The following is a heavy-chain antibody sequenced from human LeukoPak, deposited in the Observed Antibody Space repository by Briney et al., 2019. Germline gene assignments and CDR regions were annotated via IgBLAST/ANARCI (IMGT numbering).Heavy chain of an antibody. V-gene: IGHV3-74*01. Sequence: GGSLRLSCAASGFTSSSYWMHWVRQVPGKGLVWVSRISGDGTARNYADSVKGRFTISRDDAKNTVDLQMNSLRGEDTAIYYCTKGGHGDYWGQGTMVTVSS. CDR2: ISGDGTAR. D-gene: IGHD2-21*02. CDR3: TKGGHGDY. CDR1: GFTSSSYW. J-gene: IGHJ4*02.